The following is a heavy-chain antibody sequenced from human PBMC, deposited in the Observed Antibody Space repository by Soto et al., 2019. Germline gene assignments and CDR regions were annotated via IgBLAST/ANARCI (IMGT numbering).Heavy chain of an antibody. CDR1: GFIFSSYT. Sequence: GGSLRLSCAASGFIFSSYTMHWVRQAPGKGLEWVGVITYDGSNQYYADSVKGRFTISRDNSRDMLFLQMNSLRPDDTAVYYCARAPSGSYPEFDYWGQGTLVTVSS. D-gene: IGHD1-26*01. CDR2: ITYDGSNQ. J-gene: IGHJ4*02. CDR3: ARAPSGSYPEFDY. V-gene: IGHV3-30-3*01.